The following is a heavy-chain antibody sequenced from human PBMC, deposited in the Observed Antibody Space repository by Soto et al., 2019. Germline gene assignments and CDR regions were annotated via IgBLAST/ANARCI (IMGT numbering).Heavy chain of an antibody. CDR1: EFTFTSDA. J-gene: IGHJ4*02. D-gene: IGHD3-10*01. CDR3: AKNGFIWSLIDY. V-gene: IGHV3-23*01. Sequence: GSLRLSCAASEFTFTSDAMSWVRQAPGKGLEWVPAISGSGGSTYYADSVKGRFTISRDNSKNTLYLQMNSLRAEDTAVYYCAKNGFIWSLIDYWGQETLVTVSS. CDR2: ISGSGGST.